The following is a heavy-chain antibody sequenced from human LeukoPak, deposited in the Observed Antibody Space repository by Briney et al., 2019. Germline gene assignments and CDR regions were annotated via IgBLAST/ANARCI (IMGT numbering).Heavy chain of an antibody. Sequence: GGSLRLSCVVSVFTFTDYAMSWVRQAPGKGREWVSAISGSGGSTYYADSMKGRFTIYRDNSKNTMYLQMNRLRAEDTYVYYCEKVDNEYGDYRFDYWGQGTLVTVSS. V-gene: IGHV3-23*01. D-gene: IGHD4-17*01. CDR1: VFTFTDYA. J-gene: IGHJ4*02. CDR2: ISGSGGST. CDR3: EKVDNEYGDYRFDY.